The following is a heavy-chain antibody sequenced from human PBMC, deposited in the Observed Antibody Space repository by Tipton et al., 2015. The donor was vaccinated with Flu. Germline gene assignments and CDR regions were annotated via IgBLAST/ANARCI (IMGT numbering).Heavy chain of an antibody. CDR1: GESFSGYY. J-gene: IGHJ5*02. Sequence: TLSLTCAVYGESFSGYYWSWIRQTPGKGLEWIGEINHSGSTNYNTALKSRVIISVDASRNQFSLEMRSVTAADMAVYYCARRDFSNYVSDPKNWFDPWGQGTLVTVSS. CDR2: INHSGST. D-gene: IGHD4-11*01. CDR3: ARRDFSNYVSDPKNWFDP. V-gene: IGHV4-34*01.